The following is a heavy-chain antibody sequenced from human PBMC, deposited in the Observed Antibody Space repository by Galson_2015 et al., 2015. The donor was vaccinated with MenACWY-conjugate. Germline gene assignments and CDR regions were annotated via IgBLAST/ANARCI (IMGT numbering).Heavy chain of an antibody. J-gene: IGHJ4*02. Sequence: SVKPSCTASGYTFTNSGISWGRQAPGKGLEWMGWISGFHGNTDCAQRLQGRVIMTTERLTTTADLELGRLRSDDTAVYYCTRAPLFGSGRRHLYSWGQGTLVTVSP. V-gene: IGHV1-18*01. CDR3: TRAPLFGSGRRHLYS. CDR2: ISGFHGNT. D-gene: IGHD3-10*01. CDR1: GYTFTNSG.